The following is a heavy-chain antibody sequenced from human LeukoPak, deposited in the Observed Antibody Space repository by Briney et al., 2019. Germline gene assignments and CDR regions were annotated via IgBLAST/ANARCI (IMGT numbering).Heavy chain of an antibody. Sequence: GGSLRLSCVVSGFTLKTFWMHWVRQAPGKGLEWVSSISSSSSYIYYADSVKGRFTISRDNAKNSLYLQMNSLRAEDTAVYYCARDSLHQGFDYWGQGTLVTVSS. CDR1: GFTLKTFW. V-gene: IGHV3-21*01. J-gene: IGHJ4*02. CDR3: ARDSLHQGFDY. CDR2: ISSSSSYI.